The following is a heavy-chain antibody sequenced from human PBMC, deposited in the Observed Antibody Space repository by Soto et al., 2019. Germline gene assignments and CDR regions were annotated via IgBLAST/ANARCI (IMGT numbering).Heavy chain of an antibody. CDR3: ARQIYDSDTGPNFQYYFES. J-gene: IGHJ4*02. CDR2: IDPSDSQT. V-gene: IGHV5-10-1*01. D-gene: IGHD3-22*01. CDR1: GYSFDGYW. Sequence: GESLKISCKGSGYSFDGYWITWVRQKPGKGLEWMGRIDPSDSQTYYSPSFRGHVTIAVTKSITTVFLQWGSLRASDTAMYYCARQIYDSDTGPNFQYYFESWGQGTPVTVSS.